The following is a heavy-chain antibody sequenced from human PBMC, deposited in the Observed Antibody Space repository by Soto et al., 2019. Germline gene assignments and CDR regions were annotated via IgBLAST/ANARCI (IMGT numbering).Heavy chain of an antibody. CDR3: ARDRGSYALDY. J-gene: IGHJ4*02. Sequence: QVQLWQSGAEVRKPGASVKFSCRASVYTFTSYGITWVRQAPGQGLEWMGWISAYTGNTNYAQKLQGRVTMTTDTSTSTAYMELRSLRSDDTAVYYCARDRGSYALDYWGQGTLVTVSS. D-gene: IGHD1-26*01. CDR1: VYTFTSYG. CDR2: ISAYTGNT. V-gene: IGHV1-18*01.